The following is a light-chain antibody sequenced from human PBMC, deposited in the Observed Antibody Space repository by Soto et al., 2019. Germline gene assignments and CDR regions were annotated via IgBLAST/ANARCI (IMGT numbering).Light chain of an antibody. V-gene: IGKV3-15*01. CDR1: QSVSTN. Sequence: EVVMTPSPATLSVSPGERGTLSCRASQSVSTNLAWYQQKLGQAPRLLIYGASTRASGIPGRFSGSGSGTEFTLTISSLQSEDFAVYYCQQYNNWPRTFGQGTKVDSK. CDR2: GAS. J-gene: IGKJ1*01. CDR3: QQYNNWPRT.